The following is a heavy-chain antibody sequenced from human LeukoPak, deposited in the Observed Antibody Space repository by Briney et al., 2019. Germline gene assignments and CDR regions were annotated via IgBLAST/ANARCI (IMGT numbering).Heavy chain of an antibody. V-gene: IGHV4-34*01. J-gene: IGHJ3*02. CDR3: ARALGAFGI. CDR1: GGSFSDYY. CDR2: INHSGST. Sequence: PSETLSLTCAVYGGSFSDYYWSWIRQSPGKGLEWIGEINHSGSTNYNPSLKSRVTISVDTSKNQFSLKLSSVTAADTAVYYCARALGAFGIWGQGTMVTVSS.